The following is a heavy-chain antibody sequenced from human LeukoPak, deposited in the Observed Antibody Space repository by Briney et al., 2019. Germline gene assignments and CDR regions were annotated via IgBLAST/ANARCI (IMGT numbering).Heavy chain of an antibody. Sequence: PGRSLRLSCAASGLTFSSYGMHWVRQTPGKGLEWVAVITYDGSNKYYADSVKGRFTISRDNSKNTLYLQMNSLRTEDTAVYYCAKWGGDIWGQGTMVTVSS. V-gene: IGHV3-30*18. CDR2: ITYDGSNK. D-gene: IGHD3-16*01. J-gene: IGHJ3*02. CDR1: GLTFSSYG. CDR3: AKWGGDI.